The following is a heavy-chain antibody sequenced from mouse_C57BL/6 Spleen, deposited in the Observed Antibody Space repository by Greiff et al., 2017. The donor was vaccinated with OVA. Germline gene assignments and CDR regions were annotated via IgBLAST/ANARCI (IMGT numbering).Heavy chain of an antibody. D-gene: IGHD1-1*01. CDR1: GYTFTSYW. J-gene: IGHJ2*01. V-gene: IGHV1-69*01. Sequence: QVQLQQPGAELVMPGASVKLSCKASGYTFTSYWMHWVKQRPGQGLEWIGEIDPSDSYTNYNQKFKGKSTLTVDKSSSTAYMQLISLTSEDSAVYYCARRDYYGPLYCDYWGQGTTLTVAS. CDR3: ARRDYYGPLYCDY. CDR2: IDPSDSYT.